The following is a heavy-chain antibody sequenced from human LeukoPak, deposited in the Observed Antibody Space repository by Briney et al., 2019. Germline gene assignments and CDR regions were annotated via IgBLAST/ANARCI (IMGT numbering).Heavy chain of an antibody. CDR2: ISGSGGRT. Sequence: PGGSLRLSCAASGFTFSSYVMSWVRQAPGKGLEWVSAISGSGGRTDYADSVKGRFIISRDNSKNTLYLQMNSLRAEDTAVYYCAKGGGYYDSSGYYRYNWFDPWGQGTLVTVSS. CDR3: AKGGGYYDSSGYYRYNWFDP. CDR1: GFTFSSYV. J-gene: IGHJ5*02. V-gene: IGHV3-23*01. D-gene: IGHD3-22*01.